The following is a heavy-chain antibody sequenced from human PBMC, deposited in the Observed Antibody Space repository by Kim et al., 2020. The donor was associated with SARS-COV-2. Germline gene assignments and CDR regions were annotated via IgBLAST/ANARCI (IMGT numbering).Heavy chain of an antibody. D-gene: IGHD3-9*01. V-gene: IGHV4-59*01. CDR1: GGSISSYY. Sequence: SETLSLTCTVSGGSISSYYWSWIRQPPGKGLEWIGYIYYSGSTNYNPSLKSRVTISVDTSKNQFSLKLSSVTAADTAVYYCARGGREETGDYDILTPDYWGQGTLVTVSS. J-gene: IGHJ4*02. CDR2: IYYSGST. CDR3: ARGGREETGDYDILTPDY.